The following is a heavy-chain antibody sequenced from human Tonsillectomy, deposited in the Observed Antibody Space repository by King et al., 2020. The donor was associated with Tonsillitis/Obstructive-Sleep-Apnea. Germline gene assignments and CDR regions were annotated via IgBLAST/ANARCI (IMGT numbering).Heavy chain of an antibody. D-gene: IGHD1-14*01. CDR2: INQGGTVK. J-gene: IGHJ4*02. V-gene: IGHV3-7*01. Sequence: VQLVESGGGLVQPGGSLRLSCAASGFTLSYYWMSWVRQAPGKGLEWVATINQGGTVKHFLDSVKGRFSISRDNAENSLFLQIDSLRADDTAVYYCARLRDSGTTYDSWGQGTLVTVSS. CDR1: GFTLSYYW. CDR3: ARLRDSGTTYDS.